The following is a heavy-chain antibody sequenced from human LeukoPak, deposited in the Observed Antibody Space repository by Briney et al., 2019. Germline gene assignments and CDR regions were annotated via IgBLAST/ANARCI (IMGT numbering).Heavy chain of an antibody. J-gene: IGHJ4*02. Sequence: ASVKVSCKASGYTFTSYGISWVRQAPGQGLEWMGWISAYNGNTNYAQKLQGRVTMTTDTSTSTAYMELRSLRSDDTAVYYCARGPGDYYYLGSPSAQTNDYWGQGTLVTVSS. CDR1: GYTFTSYG. CDR3: ARGPGDYYYLGSPSAQTNDY. V-gene: IGHV1-18*01. CDR2: ISAYNGNT. D-gene: IGHD4-17*01.